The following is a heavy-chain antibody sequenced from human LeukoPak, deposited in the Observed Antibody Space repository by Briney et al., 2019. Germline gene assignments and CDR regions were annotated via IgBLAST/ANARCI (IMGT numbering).Heavy chain of an antibody. V-gene: IGHV1-69*06. D-gene: IGHD5-12*01. J-gene: IGHJ6*03. CDR3: ARVKGGYGSLYYMDV. CDR1: GGTFSSYA. Sequence: AASVKVSCKASGGTFSSYAISWVRQAPGQGLEWMGGIIPIFGTANYAQKFQGRVTITADKSTSTAYMELSSLRSEDTAVYYCARVKGGYGSLYYMDVWGKGTTVTVSS. CDR2: IIPIFGTA.